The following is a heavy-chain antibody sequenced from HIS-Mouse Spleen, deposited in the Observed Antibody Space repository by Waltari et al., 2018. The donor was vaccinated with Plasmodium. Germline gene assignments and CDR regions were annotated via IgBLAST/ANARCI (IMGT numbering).Heavy chain of an antibody. CDR3: AKDKGGTGEDAFDI. D-gene: IGHD7-27*01. V-gene: IGHV3-33*06. CDR2: IWYDGSNK. Sequence: QVQLVESGGGVVQPGRSLSLYCAESGFPFSGYVMHWVRTAQGMGLGWVAVIWYDGSNKYYADSVKGRFTISRDNSKNTLYLQMNSLRAEDTAVYYCAKDKGGTGEDAFDIWGQGTMVTVSS. J-gene: IGHJ3*02. CDR1: GFPFSGYV.